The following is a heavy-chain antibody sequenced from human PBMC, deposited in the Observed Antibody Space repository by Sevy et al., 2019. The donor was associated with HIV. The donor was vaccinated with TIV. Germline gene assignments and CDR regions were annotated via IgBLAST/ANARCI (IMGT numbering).Heavy chain of an antibody. CDR3: ARDHMVRGVPYPVYFDY. D-gene: IGHD3-10*01. CDR2: IYTSGST. V-gene: IGHV4-4*07. Sequence: SETLSLTCTVSAGSISSYYWSWIRQPAGKGLEWIGRIYTSGSTNYNPSLKSRVTMSVDTSKNQFSLKLSSVTAADTAVYYCARDHMVRGVPYPVYFDYWGQGTLVTVSS. J-gene: IGHJ4*02. CDR1: AGSISSYY.